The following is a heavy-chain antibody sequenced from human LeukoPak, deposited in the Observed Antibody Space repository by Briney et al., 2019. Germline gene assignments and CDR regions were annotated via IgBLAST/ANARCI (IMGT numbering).Heavy chain of an antibody. Sequence: ASVKVSCKASGYTFTGYYIHWVRQAPGQGLEWMGRINPNSGATNYAQNFQGSVTLTGDKSISTAYMELSGLRSDDTAVCYCASNYDYVWGSPIDYWGQGTLVTVSS. V-gene: IGHV1-2*06. CDR1: GYTFTGYY. D-gene: IGHD3-16*01. J-gene: IGHJ4*02. CDR3: ASNYDYVWGSPIDY. CDR2: INPNSGAT.